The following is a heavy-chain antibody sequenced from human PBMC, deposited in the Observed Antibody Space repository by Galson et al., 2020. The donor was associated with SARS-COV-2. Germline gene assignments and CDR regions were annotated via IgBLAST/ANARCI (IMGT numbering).Heavy chain of an antibody. V-gene: IGHV4-59*08. CDR1: GGSISSYY. J-gene: IGHJ2*01. Sequence: SETLSLTCTVSGGSISSYYWSWIRQPPGKGLEWIGYIYYSGSTNYNPSLKSRVTISVDTSKNQFSLKLSSVTAADTAVYYCARQGLVGGDYDWYFDLWGRGTLVTVSS. CDR2: IYYSGST. D-gene: IGHD4-17*01. CDR3: ARQGLVGGDYDWYFDL.